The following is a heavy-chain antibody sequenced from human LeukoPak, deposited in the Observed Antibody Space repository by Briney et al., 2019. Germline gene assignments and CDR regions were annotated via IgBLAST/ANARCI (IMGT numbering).Heavy chain of an antibody. CDR2: IYYSGST. V-gene: IGHV4-39*07. Sequence: SETLSLTCTVSGGSISSSSYYWGWIRQPPGKGLEWIGSIYYSGSTYYNPSLKSRVTISVDTSKNQFSLKLSSVTAADTAVYYCARDPSGYDSPNYYYGMDVWGQGTTVTVSS. CDR1: GGSISSSSYY. J-gene: IGHJ6*02. D-gene: IGHD5-12*01. CDR3: ARDPSGYDSPNYYYGMDV.